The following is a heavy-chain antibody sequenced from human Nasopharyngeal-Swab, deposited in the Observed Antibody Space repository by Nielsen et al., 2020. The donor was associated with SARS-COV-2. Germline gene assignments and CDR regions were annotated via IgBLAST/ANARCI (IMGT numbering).Heavy chain of an antibody. CDR3: ASTPLDSSGYYYAFHY. V-gene: IGHV3-30-3*01. J-gene: IGHJ4*02. Sequence: GESLKISCAASGFTFSRYTMHWVRQAPGKGLEWVAVISYDGSNKYYADSVKGRFTISRDISKSTLYLQMNSLIAEDTAVFYCASTPLDSSGYYYAFHYWGRGTLGTVSS. CDR1: GFTFSRYT. D-gene: IGHD3-22*01. CDR2: ISYDGSNK.